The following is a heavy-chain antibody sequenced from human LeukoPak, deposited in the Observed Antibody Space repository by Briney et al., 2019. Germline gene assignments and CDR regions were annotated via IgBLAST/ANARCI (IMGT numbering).Heavy chain of an antibody. D-gene: IGHD4-17*01. V-gene: IGHV1-58*01. CDR2: IVVGSGNT. CDR3: AAKVGTVIGTDDY. CDR1: GFTFTSSA. Sequence: ASVKVSCKASGFTFTSSAVQWVRQARGQRLEWIGWIVVGSGNTNYAQKFQERVTITRDMSTSTAYMELSSLRSEDTAVYYCAAKVGTVIGTDDYWGQGTLVTVSS. J-gene: IGHJ4*02.